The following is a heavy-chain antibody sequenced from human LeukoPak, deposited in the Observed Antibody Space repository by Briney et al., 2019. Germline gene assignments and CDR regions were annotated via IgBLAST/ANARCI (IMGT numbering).Heavy chain of an antibody. CDR1: GGSISNYY. CDR2: ISYSGST. J-gene: IGHJ4*02. CDR3: ARVEKELLWFGELLNYFDY. D-gene: IGHD3-10*01. V-gene: IGHV4-59*12. Sequence: PSETLSLTCTVSGGSISNYYWSWIRQPPGKGLEWVGYISYSGSTNYNPSLKTRVTISVDTSKNQFSLKLSSVTAADTAVYYCARVEKELLWFGELLNYFDYWGQGTLVTVSS.